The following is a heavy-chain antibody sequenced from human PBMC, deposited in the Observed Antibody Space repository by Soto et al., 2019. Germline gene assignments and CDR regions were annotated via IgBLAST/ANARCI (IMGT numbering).Heavy chain of an antibody. CDR1: GFSLSTYHMG. D-gene: IGHD4-17*01. V-gene: IGHV2-5*02. CDR2: IYWDDDK. J-gene: IGHJ4*02. Sequence: QITLKESGPTLVRPAQTLTLTCDFSGFSLSTYHMGVAWIRQPPGKALEWLPLIYWDDDKRYSPSLKDRLAISKDTSSNQVVLTITNMDPGDTATYFCAHAGDYDLLTFDHWGPGTLVTVSS. CDR3: AHAGDYDLLTFDH.